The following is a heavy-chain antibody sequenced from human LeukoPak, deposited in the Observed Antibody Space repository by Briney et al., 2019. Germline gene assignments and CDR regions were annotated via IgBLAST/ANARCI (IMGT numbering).Heavy chain of an antibody. J-gene: IGHJ6*02. CDR1: GFTFSSYG. V-gene: IGHV3-30*18. CDR3: AKGGQWLAYGMDV. Sequence: GGSLRLSCAASGFTFSSYGMHWVRQAPGKGLEWVAVISYDGSNKYYADSVKGRFTISRDNSKDTLYLQMNSLRAEDTAVYYCAKGGQWLAYGMDVWGQGTTVTVSS. D-gene: IGHD6-19*01. CDR2: ISYDGSNK.